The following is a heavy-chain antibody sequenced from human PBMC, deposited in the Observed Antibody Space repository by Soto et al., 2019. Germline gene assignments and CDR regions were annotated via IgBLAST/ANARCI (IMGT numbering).Heavy chain of an antibody. CDR1: GGSISSSRYY. CDR2: IYFSGST. Sequence: QLHLQESGPGLVKPSETLSLTCTVSGGSISSSRYYWGWIRQPPGKGLEWIGSIYFSGSTYYNPCLKSRVNISLDTPKKQFSLNLSSVTAADTAVYYCARLNYGSGSFYSPGGAFDIWGQGTMVTVSS. D-gene: IGHD3-10*01. J-gene: IGHJ3*02. V-gene: IGHV4-39*01. CDR3: ARLNYGSGSFYSPGGAFDI.